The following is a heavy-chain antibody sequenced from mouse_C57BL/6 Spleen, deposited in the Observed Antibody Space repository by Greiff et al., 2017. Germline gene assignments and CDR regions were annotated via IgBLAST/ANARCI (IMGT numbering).Heavy chain of an antibody. CDR2: IRSKSNNYAT. V-gene: IGHV10-1*01. Sequence: EVQLVESGGGLVQPKGSLKLSCAASGFSFNTYAMNWVRQAPGKGLEWVARIRSKSNNYATYYADSVKDRFTISRDDSESMLYLQMNNLKTEDTAMYYCVRHPYDYGEVYYFDYWGQGTTLTVSS. CDR3: VRHPYDYGEVYYFDY. CDR1: GFSFNTYA. D-gene: IGHD2-4*01. J-gene: IGHJ2*01.